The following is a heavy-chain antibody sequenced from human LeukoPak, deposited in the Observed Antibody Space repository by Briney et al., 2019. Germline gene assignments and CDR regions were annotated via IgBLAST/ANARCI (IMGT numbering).Heavy chain of an antibody. J-gene: IGHJ6*04. CDR2: ISSSRSTI. CDR1: GFTFSSYE. V-gene: IGHV3-48*03. Sequence: GGSLRLSCAASGFTFSSYEMNWVRQAPGKGLEWVSYISSSRSTIYYAASVKGRFTSSRDNAKNSLYLQMNRLRAEDTAVYYCARPGDGMDVWGKGTTVTVSS. CDR3: ARPGDGMDV.